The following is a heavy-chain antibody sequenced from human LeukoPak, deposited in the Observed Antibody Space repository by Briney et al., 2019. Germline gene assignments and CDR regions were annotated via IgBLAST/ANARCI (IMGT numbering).Heavy chain of an antibody. CDR3: ARHWSEPIVATIPVAFDI. D-gene: IGHD5-12*01. CDR2: IYYSGST. Sequence: SETLSLTCTVSGGSISSYYWSWIRQPPGKGLEWIGYIYYSGSTNYNPSLKSRVTISVDTSKNQFSLKLSSVNAADTAVYYCARHWSEPIVATIPVAFDIWGQGTMVTVSS. V-gene: IGHV4-59*08. CDR1: GGSISSYY. J-gene: IGHJ3*02.